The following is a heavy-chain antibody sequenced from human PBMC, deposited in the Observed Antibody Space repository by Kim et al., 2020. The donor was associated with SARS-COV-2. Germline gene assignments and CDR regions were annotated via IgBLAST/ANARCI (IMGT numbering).Heavy chain of an antibody. D-gene: IGHD5-12*01. J-gene: IGHJ3*02. CDR1: GYTFTSYG. V-gene: IGHV1-18*04. CDR2: ISAYNGNT. CDR3: ARAEVATIRGNAFDI. Sequence: ASVKVSCKASGYTFTSYGISWVRQAPGQGLEWMGWISAYNGNTNYAQKLQGRVTMTTDTSTSTAYMELRSLRSDDTAVYYCARAEVATIRGNAFDIWGQGTMVTVSS.